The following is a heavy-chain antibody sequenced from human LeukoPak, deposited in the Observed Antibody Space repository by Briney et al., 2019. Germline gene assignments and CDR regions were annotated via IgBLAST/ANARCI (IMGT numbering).Heavy chain of an antibody. CDR1: GFTFSSYA. CDR2: ISYDGSNK. V-gene: IGHV3-30*07. J-gene: IGHJ6*03. CDR3: ARGDSWNSYYYYYMDV. Sequence: PGGSLRLSCAASGFTFSSYAMHWVRQAPGKGLEWVAVISYDGSNKYYADSVKGRFTISRDNAKNSLFLQMNSLRAEDTAVYYCARGDSWNSYYYYYMDVWGKGTSVTVSS. D-gene: IGHD1-7*01.